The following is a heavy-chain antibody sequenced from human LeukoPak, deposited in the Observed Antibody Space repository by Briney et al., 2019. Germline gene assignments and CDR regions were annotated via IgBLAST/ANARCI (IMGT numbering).Heavy chain of an antibody. CDR3: ARDRTLPAVAGYFDY. Sequence: ASVKVSCKASGYTFTSYDINWVRQATGQGLEWMGIINPSGGSTSYAQKFQGRVTMTRDTSTSTVYMELSSLRSEDTAVYYCARDRTLPAVAGYFDYWGQGTLVTVSS. D-gene: IGHD6-19*01. CDR2: INPSGGST. V-gene: IGHV1-46*01. J-gene: IGHJ4*02. CDR1: GYTFTSYD.